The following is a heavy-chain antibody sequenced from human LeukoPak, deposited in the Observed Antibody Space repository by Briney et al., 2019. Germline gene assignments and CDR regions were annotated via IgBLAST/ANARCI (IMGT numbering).Heavy chain of an antibody. Sequence: PSETLSLTCIVSGVSISGSNYHWGWLRQPPARGLEWVGNVHESGSAYYNSSLRSRTSISVDTSKNQFSLRLTAVTAADTAVYYCAREPNAWGQGILVTVSS. J-gene: IGHJ5*02. CDR2: VHESGSA. CDR3: AREPNA. CDR1: GVSISGSNYH. V-gene: IGHV4-39*07.